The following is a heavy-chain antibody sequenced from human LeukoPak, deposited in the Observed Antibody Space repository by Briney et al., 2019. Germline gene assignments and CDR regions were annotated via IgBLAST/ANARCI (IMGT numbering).Heavy chain of an antibody. Sequence: GGSLRLSCAASGFTFSSYSMNWVRQAPGKGLEWVSSISSSSSYIYYADSVKGRFTISRDNAKNSLYLQMNSLKTEDTAAYYCTRPRYYYDSSGSNWFDPWGQGTLVTVSS. CDR2: ISSSSSYI. CDR1: GFTFSSYS. CDR3: TRPRYYYDSSGSNWFDP. J-gene: IGHJ5*02. V-gene: IGHV3-21*04. D-gene: IGHD3-22*01.